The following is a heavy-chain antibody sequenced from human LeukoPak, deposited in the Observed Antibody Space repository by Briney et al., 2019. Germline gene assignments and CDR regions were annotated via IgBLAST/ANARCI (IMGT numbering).Heavy chain of an antibody. J-gene: IGHJ4*02. CDR3: AKAHTEYQLLSGSY. Sequence: GGSLRLSCAASGFTFSSYAMSWVRQAPGKGLEWVSAISGSGGSTYYADSVKGRFTISRDNSKNTLYLQMNSLRAEDTAVYYCAKAHTEYQLLSGSYWGQGTLVTVSS. V-gene: IGHV3-23*01. D-gene: IGHD2-2*01. CDR2: ISGSGGST. CDR1: GFTFSSYA.